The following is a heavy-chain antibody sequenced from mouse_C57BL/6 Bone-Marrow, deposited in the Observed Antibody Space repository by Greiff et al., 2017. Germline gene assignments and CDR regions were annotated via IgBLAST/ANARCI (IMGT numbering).Heavy chain of an antibody. CDR1: GYAFSSSW. J-gene: IGHJ4*01. D-gene: IGHD3-2*02. CDR2: IYPGDGDT. V-gene: IGHV1-82*01. Sequence: VQLQQSGPELVKPGASVKISCKASGYAFSSSWMNWVKQRPGKGLEWIGRIYPGDGDTNYNGKFKGKATLTADKSSSTAYMQLSRLTSEDSAVYFCARQLRSNYYAMDYWGQGTSVTVSS. CDR3: ARQLRSNYYAMDY.